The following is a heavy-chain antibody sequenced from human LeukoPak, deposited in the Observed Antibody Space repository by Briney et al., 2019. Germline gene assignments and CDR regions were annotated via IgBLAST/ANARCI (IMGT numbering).Heavy chain of an antibody. V-gene: IGHV4-39*07. CDR1: GGSIRSSYYY. Sequence: SETLSLTCTVSGGSIRSSYYYWGWIRQPPGKGLEWIGSIYDSGSTNYNPSLKSRVTISVDTSKNQFSLRLSSVTAADTAVYYCARGTAVAGTWGQGTLVTVSS. CDR2: IYDSGST. D-gene: IGHD6-19*01. J-gene: IGHJ5*02. CDR3: ARGTAVAGT.